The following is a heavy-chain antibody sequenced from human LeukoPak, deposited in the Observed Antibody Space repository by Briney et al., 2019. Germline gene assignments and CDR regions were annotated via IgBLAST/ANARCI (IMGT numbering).Heavy chain of an antibody. J-gene: IGHJ6*03. CDR1: GYTFTGYY. Sequence: ASVKVSCKASGYTFTGYYMHWVRQAPGQGLEWMGWINPNSGGTNYAQKFQGRVTMTRDTSISTAYMELSRLRSDDTAVYYCARAEVCSGGSCYRYYMDVWGKGTTVTVSS. V-gene: IGHV1-2*02. D-gene: IGHD2-15*01. CDR3: ARAEVCSGGSCYRYYMDV. CDR2: INPNSGGT.